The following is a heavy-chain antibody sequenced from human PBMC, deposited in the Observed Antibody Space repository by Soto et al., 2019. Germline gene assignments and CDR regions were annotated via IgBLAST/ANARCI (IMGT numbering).Heavy chain of an antibody. CDR2: IHSDGSST. J-gene: IGHJ4*02. CDR3: AKAAGDSGWYYFDF. V-gene: IGHV3-74*01. CDR1: GFTFSRYW. Sequence: EVPLVESGGGLVQPGGSLRLSCAVSGFTFSRYWIHWVRQAPGKGLVWVSRIHSDGSSTSYAGSVKGRFSISRDNAKNTLDLQMNSLRVEDTAVYYCAKAAGDSGWYYFDFWGQGTLVTVSS. D-gene: IGHD6-19*01.